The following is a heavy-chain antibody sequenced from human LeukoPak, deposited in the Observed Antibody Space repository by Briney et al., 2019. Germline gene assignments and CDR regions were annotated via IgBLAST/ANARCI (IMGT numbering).Heavy chain of an antibody. CDR1: GFTFSSYA. J-gene: IGHJ4*02. Sequence: SGGSLRLSCAASGFTFSSYAMSWVRQAPGKGLEWVSGISGSGGSTNYADSVKGRFTISRDNSKNTLYLQMNSLRAEDTAVYYCAKEGSSGWYSHFDYWGQGTLVTVSS. V-gene: IGHV3-23*01. CDR3: AKEGSSGWYSHFDY. CDR2: ISGSGGST. D-gene: IGHD6-19*01.